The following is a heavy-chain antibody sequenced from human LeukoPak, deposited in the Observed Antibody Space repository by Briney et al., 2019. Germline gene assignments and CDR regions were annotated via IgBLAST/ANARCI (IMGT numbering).Heavy chain of an antibody. CDR2: MNPNSGNT. D-gene: IGHD1-26*01. J-gene: IGHJ3*02. CDR3: ARDVVGATGGPFDI. CDR1: GYTFTSYD. V-gene: IGHV1-8*01. Sequence: ASVKVSCKASGYTFTSYDINWVRQATGQGLEWMGWMNPNSGNTGYAQKFQGRVTMTRNTSISTAYMELRSLRSDDTAVYYCARDVVGATGGPFDIWGQGTMVTVSS.